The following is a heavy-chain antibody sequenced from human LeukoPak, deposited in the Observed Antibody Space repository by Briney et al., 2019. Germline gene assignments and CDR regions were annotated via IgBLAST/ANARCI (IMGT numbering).Heavy chain of an antibody. V-gene: IGHV3-48*01. CDR2: ISSSSMTV. J-gene: IGHJ4*02. D-gene: IGHD2-21*02. CDR1: GFTFSAYS. Sequence: PGGSLRLSCAASGFTFSAYSMTWVRQAPGKGLEWLSYISSSSMTVYYADSVKGRFTISRDNSKNTLYLQMNSLRADDTAVYYCAKDFESTGDCYYVFDYWGQGTLVTVSS. CDR3: AKDFESTGDCYYVFDY.